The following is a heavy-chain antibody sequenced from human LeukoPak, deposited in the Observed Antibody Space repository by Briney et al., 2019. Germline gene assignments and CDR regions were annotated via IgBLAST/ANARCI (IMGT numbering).Heavy chain of an antibody. D-gene: IGHD3-16*02. CDR3: ARHTERSYVWGSYRYLDY. V-gene: IGHV4-39*01. Sequence: KTSETLSLTCTVSGGSISSSSYYWGWIRQPPGKGLEWIGSIYYSGSTYYNPSLKSRVTISVDTSKNQFSLKLSSVTAADMAVYYCARHTERSYVWGSYRYLDYWGQGTLVTVSS. CDR2: IYYSGST. CDR1: GGSISSSSYY. J-gene: IGHJ4*02.